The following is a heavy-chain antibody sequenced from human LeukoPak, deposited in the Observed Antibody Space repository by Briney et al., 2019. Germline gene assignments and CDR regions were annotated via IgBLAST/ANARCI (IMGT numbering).Heavy chain of an antibody. CDR3: ARARVAEYSSSWSERDSAFDI. CDR1: GFTFSSFG. CDR2: ISYDGSNK. V-gene: IGHV3-30*19. D-gene: IGHD6-13*01. J-gene: IGHJ3*02. Sequence: GGSLRLSCAASGFTFSSFGMHWVRQAPGKGLEWVAVISYDGSNKYYADSVKGRFTISRDNSKNTLYLQMNSLRAEDTAVYYCARARVAEYSSSWSERDSAFDIWGQGTMVTVSS.